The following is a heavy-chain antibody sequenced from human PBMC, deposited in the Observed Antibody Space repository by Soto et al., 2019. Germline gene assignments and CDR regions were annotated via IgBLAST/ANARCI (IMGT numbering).Heavy chain of an antibody. CDR1: GFTFSSYS. CDR3: AKAGGAAGTVDYFDY. D-gene: IGHD6-13*01. CDR2: ISSSSSYI. V-gene: IGHV3-21*04. Sequence: PGGSLRLFCAASGFTFSSYSMNWVRQAPGKGLEWVSSISSSSSYIYYADSVKGRFTISRDNAKNSLYLQMNSLRAEDTAVYYCAKAGGAAGTVDYFDYWGQGTLVTVSS. J-gene: IGHJ4*02.